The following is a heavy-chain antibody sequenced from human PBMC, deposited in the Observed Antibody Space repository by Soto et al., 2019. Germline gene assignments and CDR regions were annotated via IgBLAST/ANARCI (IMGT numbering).Heavy chain of an antibody. D-gene: IGHD3-9*01. CDR1: GFTFSSYG. Sequence: QVQLVESGGGVVQPGRSLRLSCAASGFTFSSYGMHWVRQAPGKGLEWVAVISYDGSNKYYADSVKGRFTISRDNSKNTLYLQMNSLRAEDTAVYYCAKGHHGIRLRYSYYYYYGMDVWGQGTTVTVSS. J-gene: IGHJ6*02. V-gene: IGHV3-30*18. CDR3: AKGHHGIRLRYSYYYYYGMDV. CDR2: ISYDGSNK.